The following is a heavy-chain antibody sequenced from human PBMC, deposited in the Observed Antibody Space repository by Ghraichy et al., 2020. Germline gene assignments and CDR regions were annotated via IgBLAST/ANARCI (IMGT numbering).Heavy chain of an antibody. D-gene: IGHD3-10*01. CDR3: ARSQRLTTYYYGSGSTSSSPNGFDP. J-gene: IGHJ5*02. Sequence: ASVKVSCKASGYTFTGYDIHCVRPAPLQRLEWMGWINPNSGGTTYLHKLQGRVIMTRATSITTAYLELSRLRSDDTAVYYCARSQRLTTYYYGSGSTSSSPNGFDPWVQGTLVTVSS. CDR2: INPNSGGT. V-gene: IGHV1-2*07. CDR1: GYTFTGYD.